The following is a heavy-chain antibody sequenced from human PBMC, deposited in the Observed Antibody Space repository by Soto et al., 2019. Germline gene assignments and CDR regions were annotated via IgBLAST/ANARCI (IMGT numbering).Heavy chain of an antibody. CDR3: ARHLTYMDV. CDR2: IYYSGST. CDR1: GGSISSSSYY. V-gene: IGHV4-39*01. J-gene: IGHJ6*03. Sequence: PSETLSLSCTVSGGSISSSSYYWGWIRQPPGKGLEWIGSIYYSGSTYYNPSLKSRVTISVDTSKNQFSLKLSSVTAADTAVYYCARHLTYMDVWGKGTTVTVSS.